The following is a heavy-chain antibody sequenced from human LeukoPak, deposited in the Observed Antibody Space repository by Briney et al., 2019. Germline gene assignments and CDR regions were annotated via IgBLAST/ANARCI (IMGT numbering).Heavy chain of an antibody. D-gene: IGHD2-15*01. CDR2: IYSGGST. CDR3: ARDIPKSWDMRAFDI. CDR1: GFTVSSNY. V-gene: IGHV3-66*01. Sequence: GGSLRLSCAASGFTVSSNYMSWVRQAPGKGLEWVSVIYSGGSTYYADSVKGRFTISRDNSKNTLYLQMNSLRAEDTAVYYCARDIPKSWDMRAFDIWGQGTLVTVSS. J-gene: IGHJ4*02.